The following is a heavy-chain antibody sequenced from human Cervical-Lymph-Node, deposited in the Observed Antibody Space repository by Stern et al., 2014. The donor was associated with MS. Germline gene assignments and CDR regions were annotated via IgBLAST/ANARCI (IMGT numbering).Heavy chain of an antibody. CDR2: ISRGGTSV. CDR1: GFTFSDYY. D-gene: IGHD2-15*01. CDR3: VRDLCKSRICYPFDY. J-gene: IGHJ4*02. V-gene: IGHV3-11*01. Sequence: QLVESGGGLVKAGGSLRLSCAASGFTFSDYYMSWIRQAPGKGLEWASYISRGGTSVYYAESVEGRFTISRDNAKNSLFLQMNSLRAEDTAIYYCVRDLCKSRICYPFDYWGQGTPVTVSS.